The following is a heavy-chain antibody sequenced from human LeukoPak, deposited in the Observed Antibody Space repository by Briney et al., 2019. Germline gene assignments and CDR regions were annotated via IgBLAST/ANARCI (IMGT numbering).Heavy chain of an antibody. CDR2: INHSGST. J-gene: IGHJ4*02. V-gene: IGHV4-34*01. CDR3: ARSPYYDFWSGYYRFDY. Sequence: PSETLSLTCAVYGGSFSGYYWSWIRQPPGKGLEWIGEINHSGSTNYNPSLKSRVTISVDTSKNQFSLKLSSVTAADTAVYYCARSPYYDFWSGYYRFDYWGQGTLVTVSS. CDR1: GGSFSGYY. D-gene: IGHD3-3*01.